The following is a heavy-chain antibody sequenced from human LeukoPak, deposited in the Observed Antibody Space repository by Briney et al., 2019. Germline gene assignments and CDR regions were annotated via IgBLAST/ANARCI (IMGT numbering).Heavy chain of an antibody. V-gene: IGHV4-38-2*01. CDR1: GYSINSGYY. CDR2: IHHSGST. CDR3: ARGPFGAFDY. D-gene: IGHD3-16*01. Sequence: PSGTLSLSCAVSGYSINSGYYWGWIRQPPGKGLEWIGSIHHSGSTYYNSSLKSRVTISVDTSKNQLSLNLRSVTAADTAVFYCARGPFGAFDYWGQGTLVTVSS. J-gene: IGHJ4*02.